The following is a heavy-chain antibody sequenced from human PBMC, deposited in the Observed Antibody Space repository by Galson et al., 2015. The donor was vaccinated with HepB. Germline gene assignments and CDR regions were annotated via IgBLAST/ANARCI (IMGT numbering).Heavy chain of an antibody. CDR3: AREGAYSSSWYPGDY. V-gene: IGHV1-69*04. CDR2: IIPILGIA. Sequence: SVKVSCKASGGTFSSYAISWVRQAPGQGLEWMGRIIPILGIANYAQKFQGRVTITADKSTSTAYMELSSLRSEDTAVYYCAREGAYSSSWYPGDYWGQGTLVTVSS. CDR1: GGTFSSYA. J-gene: IGHJ4*02. D-gene: IGHD6-13*01.